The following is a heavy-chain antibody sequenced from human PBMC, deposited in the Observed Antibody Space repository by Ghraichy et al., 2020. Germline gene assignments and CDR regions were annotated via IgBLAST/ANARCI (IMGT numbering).Heavy chain of an antibody. D-gene: IGHD4-11*01. J-gene: IGHJ4*02. Sequence: SETLSLICSVSGASLSSSHYYWGWIRQSPGRGLEWIGSIYNSVSTHYNPTLKSRLTISIDTSKNQFSLKLRSVTAADTAVYYCARNYSSSSRGYFDYWGQGSLVTVSS. CDR2: IYNSVST. CDR1: GASLSSSHYY. V-gene: IGHV4-39*01. CDR3: ARNYSSSSRGYFDY.